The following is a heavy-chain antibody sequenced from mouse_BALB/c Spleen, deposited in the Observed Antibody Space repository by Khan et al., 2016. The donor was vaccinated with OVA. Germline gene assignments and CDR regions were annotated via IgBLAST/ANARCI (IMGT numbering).Heavy chain of an antibody. V-gene: IGHV3-2*02. D-gene: IGHD2-3*01. Sequence: EVKLLESGPGLVKPSQSLSLTCTVTGYSITSDYAWNWIRQFPGNTLEWMGYISYSGSTNYNPSLKSRISITRDTSKNQFILQLNSVTTEDTATYNCARDGSRYNYAMDYWCQGTSDTVSS. CDR2: ISYSGST. CDR3: ARDGSRYNYAMDY. CDR1: GYSITSDYA. J-gene: IGHJ4*01.